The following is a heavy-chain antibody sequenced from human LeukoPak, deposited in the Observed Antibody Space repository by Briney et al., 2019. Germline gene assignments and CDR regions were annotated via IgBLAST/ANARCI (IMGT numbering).Heavy chain of an antibody. V-gene: IGHV3-33*06. CDR3: AKDLDYDFCSGMGPFDY. D-gene: IGHD3-3*01. CDR1: GFTFSSYG. CDR2: IWYDGSKK. Sequence: GRSLRLSCAASGFTFSSYGMHWVRQAPGKGVEGVAVIWYDGSKKYYADSVKGGVTISRDNSKNTLYMQMNSLRAEDTAVYYCAKDLDYDFCSGMGPFDYWGQGTLVTVSS. J-gene: IGHJ4*02.